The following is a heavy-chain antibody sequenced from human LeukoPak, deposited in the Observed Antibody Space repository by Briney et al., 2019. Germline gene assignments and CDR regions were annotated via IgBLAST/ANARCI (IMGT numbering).Heavy chain of an antibody. J-gene: IGHJ4*02. V-gene: IGHV3-30*02. D-gene: IGHD1-1*01. CDR2: ISSGGSET. CDR3: AKSGGRNDFNY. CDR1: GFTVSSNY. Sequence: PGGSLRLSCAASGFTVSSNYMSWVRLPPGKGLDWVAFISSGGSETYYADSVKGRFTISRDNSKNTLFLQMNSLRIEDTGVYYCAKSGGRNDFNYWGQGTLVTVSS.